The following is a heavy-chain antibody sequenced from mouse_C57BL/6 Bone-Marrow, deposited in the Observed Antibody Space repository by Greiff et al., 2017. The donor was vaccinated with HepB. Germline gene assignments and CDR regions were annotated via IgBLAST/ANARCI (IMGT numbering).Heavy chain of an antibody. V-gene: IGHV5-12*01. Sequence: EVKLVESGGGLVQPGGSLKLSCAASGFTFSDYYMYWVRQTPEKRLEWVAYISNGGGSTYYPDTVKGRFTISRDNAKNTLYLQMSRLKSEDTAMYYCARHYGSSCAWFAYWGQGTLVTVSA. CDR2: ISNGGGST. J-gene: IGHJ3*01. CDR1: GFTFSDYY. D-gene: IGHD1-1*01. CDR3: ARHYGSSCAWFAY.